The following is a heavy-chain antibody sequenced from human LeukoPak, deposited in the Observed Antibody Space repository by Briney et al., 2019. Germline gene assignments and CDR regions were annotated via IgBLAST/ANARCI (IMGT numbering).Heavy chain of an antibody. D-gene: IGHD3-3*01. J-gene: IGHJ4*02. Sequence: SVKVSCKASGYTFTSYYMHWVRQAPGQGLEWMGGIIPIFGTANYAQKFQGRVTITADESTSTAYMELSSLRSEDTAVYYCARVGSYDFWSGWYFDYWGQGTLVTVSS. CDR2: IIPIFGTA. CDR1: GYTFTSYY. V-gene: IGHV1-69*13. CDR3: ARVGSYDFWSGWYFDY.